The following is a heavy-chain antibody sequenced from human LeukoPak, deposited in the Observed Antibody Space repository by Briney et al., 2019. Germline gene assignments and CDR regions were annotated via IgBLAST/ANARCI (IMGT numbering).Heavy chain of an antibody. CDR3: ARDRWATMVRGVIQRIYYYGMDV. J-gene: IGHJ6*02. V-gene: IGHV1-18*01. D-gene: IGHD3-10*01. CDR2: ISAYNGNT. Sequence: GASVNVTCKASGYTFTSYGISWVRQAPGQGLEWMGWISAYNGNTNYAQKLQGRVTMTTDTSTSTAYMELRSLRSDDTAVYYCARDRWATMVRGVIQRIYYYGMDVWGQGTTVTVSS. CDR1: GYTFTSYG.